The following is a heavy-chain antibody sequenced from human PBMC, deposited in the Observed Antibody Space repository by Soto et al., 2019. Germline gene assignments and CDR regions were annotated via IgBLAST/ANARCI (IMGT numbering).Heavy chain of an antibody. CDR3: ASIYDSSGYYYGNNWFDP. D-gene: IGHD3-22*01. CDR1: GASISNGDYY. J-gene: IGHJ5*02. V-gene: IGHV4-31*03. Sequence: QVQLQESGPGLVKPSQTLSLTCTVSGASISNGDYYWSWIRQHPGKGLEWIGYIYYSGSTYYNPSLKSRVTISVETSKNQFSLKLSSVTAADTAVYYCASIYDSSGYYYGNNWFDPWGQGTLVTVSS. CDR2: IYYSGST.